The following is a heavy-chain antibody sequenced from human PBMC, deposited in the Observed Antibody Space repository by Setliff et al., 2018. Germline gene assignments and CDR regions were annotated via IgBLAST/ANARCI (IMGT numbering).Heavy chain of an antibody. CDR3: ARASYCTNGWFCVGVSAFGGEQVSSFDY. Sequence: ASVKVSCKASGYTFTSYAMHWVRQAPGQRLEWMGWISAYNGNTNYAQKLQGRVTMTTDTSTSTAYMELRSLRSDYTAVYYCARASYCTNGWFCVGVSAFGGEQVSSFDYWGQGTLVTVSS. CDR2: ISAYNGNT. J-gene: IGHJ4*02. V-gene: IGHV1-18*01. D-gene: IGHD2-8*01. CDR1: GYTFTSYA.